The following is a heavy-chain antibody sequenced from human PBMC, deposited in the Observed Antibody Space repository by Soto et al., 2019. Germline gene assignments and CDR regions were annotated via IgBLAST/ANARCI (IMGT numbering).Heavy chain of an antibody. CDR1: GDSISRGDYL. CDR2: MYHSGSA. Sequence: PSETLSLTCAVSGDSISRGDYLWSWIRQSPGKGLEWIAYMYHSGSAYYNPSLRGRVTISVDTSKNQLSLNLTSVTAADTAVYYCARVGGTPYNWFDPWGPVILVTAPS. V-gene: IGHV4-30-2*06. CDR3: ARVGGTPYNWFDP. J-gene: IGHJ5*02. D-gene: IGHD1-1*01.